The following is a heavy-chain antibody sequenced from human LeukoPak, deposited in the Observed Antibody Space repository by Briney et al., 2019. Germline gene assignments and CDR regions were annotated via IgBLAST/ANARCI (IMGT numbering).Heavy chain of an antibody. CDR3: VRNDGDNTFDI. V-gene: IGHV3-48*01. CDR1: RFTFSTYS. CDR2: ISSSSTNI. J-gene: IGHJ3*02. Sequence: GGSLRLSCAASRFTFSTYSMNWVRQAPGRGLEWVSYISSSSTNIYYKDSVKGRFTISRDNAKNSLYLHMTSLRAEDTAVYYCVRNDGDNTFDIWGQGTMVIVSS. D-gene: IGHD4-17*01.